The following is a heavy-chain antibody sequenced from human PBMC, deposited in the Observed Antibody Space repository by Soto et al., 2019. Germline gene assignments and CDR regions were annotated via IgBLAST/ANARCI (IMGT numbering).Heavy chain of an antibody. J-gene: IGHJ4*02. CDR1: GGSFSDYS. V-gene: IGHV4-34*01. D-gene: IGHD3-22*01. CDR3: ARGSHKLHSYDSSGFYHYVDY. CDR2: INDSGST. Sequence: XATLSLTCAVYGGSFSDYSWTWIRQPPGKGLEWIGEINDSGSTNYTPSLERRVTISRDTSKNRFSLKLSSVTAADTAVYYCARGSHKLHSYDSSGFYHYVDYWGQGSLVTVSS.